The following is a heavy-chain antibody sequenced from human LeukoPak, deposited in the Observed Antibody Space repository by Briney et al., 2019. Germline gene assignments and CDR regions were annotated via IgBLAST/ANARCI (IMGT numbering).Heavy chain of an antibody. Sequence: ASVKVSCKASGYTFTSYDIHWVRQAPGQGLEWMGWMNPNSGNTGYAQKFQGRVTMTRNTSISTAYMELSSLRSEDTAVYYCARDSNCSSTSCYTTFDCWGQGTLVTVSS. CDR2: MNPNSGNT. CDR3: ARDSNCSSTSCYTTFDC. CDR1: GYTFTSYD. D-gene: IGHD2-2*02. V-gene: IGHV1-8*01. J-gene: IGHJ4*02.